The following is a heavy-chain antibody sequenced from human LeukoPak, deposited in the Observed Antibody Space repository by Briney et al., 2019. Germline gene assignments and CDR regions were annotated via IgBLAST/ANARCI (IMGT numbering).Heavy chain of an antibody. CDR2: IIPIFGTA. Sequence: GASVKVSCKASGGTFSSYAISWVRQAPGQGLEWMGGIIPIFGTANYAQKFQGRVTITADKSTSTAYMELSSLRSEDTAVYYCANRYYYDSSGYYLNDAFDIWGQGTMVTVPS. J-gene: IGHJ3*02. CDR1: GGTFSSYA. D-gene: IGHD3-22*01. V-gene: IGHV1-69*06. CDR3: ANRYYYDSSGYYLNDAFDI.